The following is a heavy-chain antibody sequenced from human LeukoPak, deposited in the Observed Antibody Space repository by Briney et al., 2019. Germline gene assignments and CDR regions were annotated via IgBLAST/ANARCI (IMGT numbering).Heavy chain of an antibody. CDR1: GFMFSNYA. Sequence: GGSLRLSCAVSGFMFSNYAMSWVRQSPGKGLEWVSGLSSGGTTYYAGSVKGRFTISRDNSKNTLYLQMNSLRAEDTAVYYCAKNPHDTSGLPFDYWGQGTLVTVSS. CDR3: AKNPHDTSGLPFDY. J-gene: IGHJ4*02. V-gene: IGHV3-23*01. D-gene: IGHD3-22*01. CDR2: LSSGGTT.